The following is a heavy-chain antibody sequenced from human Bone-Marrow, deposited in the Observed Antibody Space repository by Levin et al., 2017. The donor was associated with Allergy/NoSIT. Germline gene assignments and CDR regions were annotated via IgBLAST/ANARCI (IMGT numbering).Heavy chain of an antibody. CDR3: AKVGRGFQYDDMLTGYYLPDY. CDR2: ISYDGSNK. D-gene: IGHD3-9*01. CDR1: GFTFSSYG. V-gene: IGHV3-30*18. J-gene: IGHJ4*02. Sequence: GGSLRLSCAASGFTFSSYGMHWVRQAPGKGLEWVAVISYDGSNKYYADSVKGRFTISRDTSKNTLYLQMNSLRAEDTAVYYCAKVGRGFQYDDMLTGYYLPDYWGQGTLVTVSS.